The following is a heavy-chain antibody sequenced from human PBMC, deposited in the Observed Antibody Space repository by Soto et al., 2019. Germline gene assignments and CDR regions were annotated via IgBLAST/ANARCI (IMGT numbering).Heavy chain of an antibody. CDR1: GFSFGDYG. CDR2: ISWKSASI. CDR3: AKSRGGTANGLDV. Sequence: EVQLVESGGDLVQPGRSLRLSCAASGFSFGDYGMHWVRQAPGKGLEWVSGISWKSASIGYADSVKGRFTISRDNAKNLLYLQMNRLSAEDTALYHCAKSRGGTANGLDVWGQGTTVTVSS. J-gene: IGHJ6*02. D-gene: IGHD2-15*01. V-gene: IGHV3-9*01.